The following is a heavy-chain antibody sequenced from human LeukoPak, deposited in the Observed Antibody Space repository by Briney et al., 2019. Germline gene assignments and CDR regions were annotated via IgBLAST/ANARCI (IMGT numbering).Heavy chain of an antibody. D-gene: IGHD3-10*01. CDR3: ARATPYYYGSGSYYRESYYYYYMDV. CDR2: IYYSGST. Sequence: SETLSLTCTVYGGSFSGYYWSWIRQPPGKGLEWIGYIYYSGSTNYNPSLKSRVTISVDTSKNQFSLKLSSVTAADTAVYYCARATPYYYGSGSYYRESYYYYYMDVWGKGTTVTISS. CDR1: GGSFSGYY. V-gene: IGHV4-59*01. J-gene: IGHJ6*03.